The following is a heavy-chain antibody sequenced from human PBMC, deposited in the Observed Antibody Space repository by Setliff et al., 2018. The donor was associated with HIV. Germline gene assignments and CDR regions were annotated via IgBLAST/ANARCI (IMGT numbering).Heavy chain of an antibody. J-gene: IGHJ5*02. CDR2: MSPKSGYT. D-gene: IGHD2-21*01. CDR3: ARDKSDIVGEVWLDP. CDR1: GYTFTNYD. V-gene: IGHV1-8*01. Sequence: RASVKVSCKASGYTFTNYDINWVRQAPGHGLEWVGWMSPKSGYTDYAQKFQGRVTMTRNTSINTVYMELSSLKSEDTAVYYCARDKSDIVGEVWLDPWGQGTLVTVSS.